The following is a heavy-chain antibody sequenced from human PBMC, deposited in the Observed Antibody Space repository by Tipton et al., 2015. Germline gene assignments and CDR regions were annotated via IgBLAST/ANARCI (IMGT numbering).Heavy chain of an antibody. D-gene: IGHD3-16*01. CDR3: LKDREPGGADV. J-gene: IGHJ6*02. CDR1: AFTFEKHA. Sequence: SLRLSCDMSAFTFEKHAMHWVRQAPGKGLEWVSGILHNSAMIGYADSVKGRFTISRDNAKNSLYLQMNSLRVGDTAAYYCLKDREPGGADVWGHGTSVTVSS. CDR2: ILHNSAMI. V-gene: IGHV3-9*01.